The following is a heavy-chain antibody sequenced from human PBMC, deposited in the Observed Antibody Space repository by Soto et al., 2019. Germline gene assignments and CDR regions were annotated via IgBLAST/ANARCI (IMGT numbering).Heavy chain of an antibody. D-gene: IGHD3-22*01. V-gene: IGHV3-21*01. Sequence: PGGSLRLSCAASGFTFSSYSMNWVRQAPGKGLEWVSSISSSSSYIYYADSVKGRFTISRDNAKNSLYLQMNSLRAEDTAVYYCARDGDDSSGYYYVPTFDYWGQGTLVTVPQ. CDR1: GFTFSSYS. CDR3: ARDGDDSSGYYYVPTFDY. CDR2: ISSSSSYI. J-gene: IGHJ4*02.